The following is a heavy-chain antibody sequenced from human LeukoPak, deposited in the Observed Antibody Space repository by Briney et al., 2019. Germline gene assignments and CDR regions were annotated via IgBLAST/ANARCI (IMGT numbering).Heavy chain of an antibody. CDR1: GGSFSGYY. J-gene: IGHJ2*01. V-gene: IGHV4-34*01. CDR3: ARGSYGDYGFKHWYFDL. D-gene: IGHD4-17*01. Sequence: LKPSETLSLTCAAYGGSFSGYYWNWIRQPPEKGLEWIGEMNQSGSINYNPSLKSRVTMSVDTSKNQFSLKLSSVTVADTAVYYCARGSYGDYGFKHWYFDLWGRGTMVNVSS. CDR2: MNQSGSI.